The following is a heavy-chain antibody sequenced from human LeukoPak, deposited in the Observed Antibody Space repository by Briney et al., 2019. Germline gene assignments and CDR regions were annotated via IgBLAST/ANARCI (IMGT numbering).Heavy chain of an antibody. D-gene: IGHD3-10*02. CDR3: AKCSASYDNDAFDV. CDR1: GFTFDSYA. V-gene: IGHV3-23*01. CDR2: ISGGGAKT. Sequence: GGSLRLSCAASGFTFDSYAMNWVRQAPGKGLEWVSFISGGGAKTRYADSVKGQFTISRDNSKNTLYLQMNILRPEDTAIYYCAKCSASYDNDAFDVWGQRTMVSVSS. J-gene: IGHJ3*01.